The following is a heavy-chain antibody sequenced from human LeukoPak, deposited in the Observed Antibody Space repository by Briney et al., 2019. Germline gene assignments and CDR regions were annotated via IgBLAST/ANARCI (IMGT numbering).Heavy chain of an antibody. Sequence: PGGSLRLSCAASGFTFSSYGMHWVRQAPGKGLEWVAFIRYDGSNKYYADSVKGRFTISRDNSKNTLYLQMNSLRAEDTAVYYCAKDTSGWYGSFAFDIWGQGTMVTVSS. CDR3: AKDTSGWYGSFAFDI. CDR1: GFTFSSYG. J-gene: IGHJ3*02. CDR2: IRYDGSNK. D-gene: IGHD6-19*01. V-gene: IGHV3-30*02.